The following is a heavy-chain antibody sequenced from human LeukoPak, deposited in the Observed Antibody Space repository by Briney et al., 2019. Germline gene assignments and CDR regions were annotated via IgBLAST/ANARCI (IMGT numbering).Heavy chain of an antibody. J-gene: IGHJ4*02. Sequence: GASVKVSCKACGYTFTGYYMHWVRQAPGQRLEWMGWINPSSGGTNYAQKFQGRVTMTRDTSITTAYMELSRLRSDDTAVYYCAKSPRGQLPNFHYWGQGTLVTVSS. CDR2: INPSSGGT. V-gene: IGHV1-2*02. CDR3: AKSPRGQLPNFHY. D-gene: IGHD6-6*01. CDR1: GYTFTGYY.